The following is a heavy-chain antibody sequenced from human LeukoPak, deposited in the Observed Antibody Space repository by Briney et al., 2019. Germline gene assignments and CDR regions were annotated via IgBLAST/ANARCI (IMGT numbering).Heavy chain of an antibody. CDR2: IYFSGST. CDR1: GGSISTYF. CDR3: ARHKSSGSYPLDY. D-gene: IGHD3-22*01. V-gene: IGHV4-59*08. J-gene: IGHJ4*02. Sequence: SETLSLTCTVSGGSISTYFWSWIRQPPGKGLEWIGHIYFSGSTNYNPSLKSRVTISVDTSKNQFSLKLSSVTAADTAVYYCARHKSSGSYPLDYWGQGIQVTVSS.